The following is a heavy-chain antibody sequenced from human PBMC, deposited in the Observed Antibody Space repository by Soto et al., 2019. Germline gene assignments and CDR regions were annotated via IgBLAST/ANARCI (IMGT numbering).Heavy chain of an antibody. J-gene: IGHJ4*02. CDR2: IIPIFGTA. CDR1: GGTFSSYA. D-gene: IGHD5-18*01. CDR3: GRGRSDGVHTAMVPHFALDY. V-gene: IGHV1-69*12. Sequence: QVQLVQSGAEVKKPGSSVKVSCKASGGTFSSYAISWVRQAPGQGLEWMGGIIPIFGTANYAQKFQGRVTSTADESTSTAYLEVSSRRSEDTAVYYCGRGRSDGVHTAMVPHFALDYWGQGTLVTVSS.